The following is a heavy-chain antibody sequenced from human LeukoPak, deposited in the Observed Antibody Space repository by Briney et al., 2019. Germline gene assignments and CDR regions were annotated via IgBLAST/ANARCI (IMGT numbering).Heavy chain of an antibody. D-gene: IGHD3-10*01. CDR3: ARVLLWFGTSYFDY. J-gene: IGHJ4*02. CDR2: TYYRSKWYN. Sequence: SQTLSLTCAISGDSVSSNNAAWNWIRQSPSRGLEWQGRTYYRSKWYNDYAVSVKSRITINPDTSKSQFSLQLNSVTPEDAAVYYCARVLLWFGTSYFDYWGQGTLVTVSS. V-gene: IGHV6-1*01. CDR1: GDSVSSNNAA.